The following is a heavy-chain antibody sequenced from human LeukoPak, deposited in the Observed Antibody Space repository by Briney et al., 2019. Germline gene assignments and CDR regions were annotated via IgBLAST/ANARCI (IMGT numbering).Heavy chain of an antibody. CDR3: TRDEGDDYFDN. J-gene: IGHJ4*02. CDR2: IESKTDSGTI. D-gene: IGHD3-16*01. Sequence: PGGSLRLSCAASGSPFSDAWMSWVRQAPGKGLEWVGRIESKTDSGTIEYAAPVKGRFTISRDDSKNTLYLQMNSLKTEDTAVYYCTRDEGDDYFDNWGQGTLVTVSS. CDR1: GSPFSDAW. V-gene: IGHV3-15*04.